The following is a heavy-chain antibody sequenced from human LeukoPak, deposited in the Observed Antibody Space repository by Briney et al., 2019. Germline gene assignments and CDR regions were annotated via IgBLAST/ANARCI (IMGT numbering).Heavy chain of an antibody. CDR1: GFTFSVYY. D-gene: IGHD3-10*01. CDR3: ARRFGD. J-gene: IGHJ4*02. CDR2: ITDRSGDT. V-gene: IGHV3-11*03. Sequence: GGSLRLSCEASGFTFSVYYMSWVSQAPGKGLEWVSKITDRSGDTYYADSVKGRFTISRDNTKNLLYLQMNSLRVEDTAVYYCARRFGDWGQGALVTVSS.